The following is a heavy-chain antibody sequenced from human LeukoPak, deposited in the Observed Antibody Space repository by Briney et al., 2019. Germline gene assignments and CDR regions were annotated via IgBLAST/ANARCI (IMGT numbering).Heavy chain of an antibody. CDR2: IYTSGST. CDR3: ARGGRRSSGWYWDAFDI. Sequence: SETLSLTCTVSGGSLSSYYWSWIRQPAGKGLERIGRIYTSGSTNYNPSLKSRVTMSVDTSKNQFSLKLSSVTAADTAVYYCARGGRRSSGWYWDAFDIWGQGTMVTVSS. D-gene: IGHD6-19*01. J-gene: IGHJ3*02. V-gene: IGHV4-4*07. CDR1: GGSLSSYY.